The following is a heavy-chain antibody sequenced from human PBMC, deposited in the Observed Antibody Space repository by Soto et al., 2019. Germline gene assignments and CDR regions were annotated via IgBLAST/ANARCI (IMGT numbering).Heavy chain of an antibody. D-gene: IGHD6-19*01. CDR2: ISGSGGST. Sequence: PGGSLRLSCAAARVTFSSYAMSWVRQPPGKGLEWVSAISGSGGSTYYADSVKGRFTISRDNSKNTLYLQMNSLRAEDTAVYYCAKDLEQWLSYWFDYWGQGTLVTVSS. V-gene: IGHV3-23*01. J-gene: IGHJ4*02. CDR3: AKDLEQWLSYWFDY. CDR1: RVTFSSYA.